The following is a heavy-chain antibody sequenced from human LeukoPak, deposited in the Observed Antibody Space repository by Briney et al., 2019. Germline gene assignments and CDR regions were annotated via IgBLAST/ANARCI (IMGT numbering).Heavy chain of an antibody. V-gene: IGHV3-53*01. J-gene: IGHJ3*02. Sequence: PGGSLRLSCAASGFTVSSNYMSWVRQAPGKGLEWVSEIYSDGSRYYAASVKGRFTISRDNAKNSLYLQMNSLRAEDTAVYYCARDRYSSGWPHAFDIWGQGTMVTVSS. D-gene: IGHD6-19*01. CDR3: ARDRYSSGWPHAFDI. CDR2: IYSDGSR. CDR1: GFTVSSNY.